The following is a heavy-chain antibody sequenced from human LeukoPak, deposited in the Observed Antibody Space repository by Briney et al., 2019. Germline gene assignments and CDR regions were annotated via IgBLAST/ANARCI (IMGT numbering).Heavy chain of an antibody. CDR2: IYSGGST. Sequence: GGSLRLSCAASGFTVSSNYMSWVRQAPGKGLEWVSVIYSGGSTYYADSVKGRFTISRDNSKNTLSLQMNSLRAEATAVYYCARESGYDSYFDYWGQGTLVTVSS. CDR3: ARESGYDSYFDY. CDR1: GFTVSSNY. D-gene: IGHD5-12*01. J-gene: IGHJ4*02. V-gene: IGHV3-53*01.